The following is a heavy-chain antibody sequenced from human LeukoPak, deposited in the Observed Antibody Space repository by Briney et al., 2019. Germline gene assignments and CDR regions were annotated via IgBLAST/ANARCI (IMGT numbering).Heavy chain of an antibody. CDR1: GFTFGDYA. D-gene: IGHD3-22*01. J-gene: IGHJ6*03. CDR2: IRSKAYGGTT. CDR3: ARHARFYYYDSRAPPLYYYYMDV. V-gene: IGHV3-49*03. Sequence: GGSLRLSCTASGFTFGDYAMSWFRQAPGKGLEWVGFIRSKAYGGTTEYAASVKGRFTISRDDSKSIAYLQMNSLKTEDTAVYYCARHARFYYYDSRAPPLYYYYMDVWGKGTTVTVSS.